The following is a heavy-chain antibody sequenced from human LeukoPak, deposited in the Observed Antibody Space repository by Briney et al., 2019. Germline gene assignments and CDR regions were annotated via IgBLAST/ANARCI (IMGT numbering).Heavy chain of an antibody. V-gene: IGHV1-2*02. CDR1: GYTFTGYD. Sequence: GASVKVSCKASGYTFTGYDMHWVRQAPGQGLEWMGWINPNSGGTNFAQKFQGRVTMTRDTSISTAYMELYSLTSDDTAVYFCARGLLTHGYTPDYWGQGTLVTVSS. CDR3: ARGLLTHGYTPDY. J-gene: IGHJ4*02. D-gene: IGHD5-24*01. CDR2: INPNSGGT.